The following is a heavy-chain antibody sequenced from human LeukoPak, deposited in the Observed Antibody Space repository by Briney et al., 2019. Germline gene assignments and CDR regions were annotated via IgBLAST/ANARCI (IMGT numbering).Heavy chain of an antibody. CDR3: AREQELDY. J-gene: IGHJ4*02. CDR1: GFSFSSYS. CDR2: ISGSSSYI. Sequence: PGGSLRLSCAASGFSFSSYSMNWVRQAPGKGLEWVSSISGSSSYIYYADSVKGRFTISRDNAKNSLYLQMSSLRAEDTAVYYCAREQELDYWGQGTLVTVSS. V-gene: IGHV3-21*01. D-gene: IGHD1-1*01.